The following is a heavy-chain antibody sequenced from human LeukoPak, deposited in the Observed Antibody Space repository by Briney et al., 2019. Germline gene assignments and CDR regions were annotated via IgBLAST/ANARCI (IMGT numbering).Heavy chain of an antibody. D-gene: IGHD2-8*02. CDR1: GSTFSSYA. Sequence: GGSLRLSCAASGSTFSSYAMHWVRQAPGKGLEWVTFIRYDGSTKYYADSVKGRFTISRDNSKNTLYLQMNSLKAEDTAVYYCVKEKYCTATTCQGNDAFDIWGQGTVVTVSS. J-gene: IGHJ3*02. CDR2: IRYDGSTK. CDR3: VKEKYCTATTCQGNDAFDI. V-gene: IGHV3-30*02.